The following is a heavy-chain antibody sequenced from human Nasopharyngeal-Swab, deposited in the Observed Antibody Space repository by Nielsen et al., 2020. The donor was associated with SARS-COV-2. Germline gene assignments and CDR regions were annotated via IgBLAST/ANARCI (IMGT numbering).Heavy chain of an antibody. D-gene: IGHD3-10*01. Sequence: WIRQPPGKGLEWIGYIYYSGSTYYNPSLKSRVTTSVDTSKNQFSLKLSSVTAADTAVYYCARGDRGQLEKNDYWGQGTLVTVSS. V-gene: IGHV4-30-4*01. J-gene: IGHJ4*02. CDR3: ARGDRGQLEKNDY. CDR2: IYYSGST.